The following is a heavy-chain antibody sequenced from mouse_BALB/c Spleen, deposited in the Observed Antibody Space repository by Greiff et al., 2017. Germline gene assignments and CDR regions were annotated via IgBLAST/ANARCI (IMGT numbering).Heavy chain of an antibody. CDR2: ISSGSSTI. V-gene: IGHV5-17*02. CDR1: GFTFSSFG. Sequence: EVQVVESGGGLVQPGGSRKLSCAASGFTFSSFGMHWVRQAPEKGLEWVAYISSGSSTIYYADTVKGRFTISRDNPKNTLFLQMTSLRSEDTAMYYCARSQLSGTDYFDYWGQGTTLTVSS. J-gene: IGHJ2*01. D-gene: IGHD3-1*01. CDR3: ARSQLSGTDYFDY.